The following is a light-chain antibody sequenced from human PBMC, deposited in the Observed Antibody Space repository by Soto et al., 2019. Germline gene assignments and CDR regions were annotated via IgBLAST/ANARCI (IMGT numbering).Light chain of an antibody. CDR2: EVS. V-gene: IGLV2-14*01. Sequence: QSALTQPGSVSGSPGQSITFSCTGTSSDVGGYNYVSWYQQHPGKAPKLLIYEVSNRPSGISNRFSGSKSGNTASLTISGLQAEDDADYFCSSYTSSSTFVFGTGTKLTVL. CDR3: SSYTSSSTFV. J-gene: IGLJ1*01. CDR1: SSDVGGYNY.